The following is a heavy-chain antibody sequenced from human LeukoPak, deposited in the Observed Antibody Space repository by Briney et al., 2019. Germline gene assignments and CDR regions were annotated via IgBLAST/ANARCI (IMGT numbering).Heavy chain of an antibody. J-gene: IGHJ6*02. V-gene: IGHV1-2*02. Sequence: GASVKVSYKASGYTFTGYYMHWVRQAPGQGLEWMGWINPNSGGTNYAQKFQGRVTMTRDTSIGTAYMELSRLRSDDTAVYYCASTSLLIAVAGDYYYGMDVWGQGTTVTVSS. CDR3: ASTSLLIAVAGDYYYGMDV. CDR2: INPNSGGT. CDR1: GYTFTGYY. D-gene: IGHD6-19*01.